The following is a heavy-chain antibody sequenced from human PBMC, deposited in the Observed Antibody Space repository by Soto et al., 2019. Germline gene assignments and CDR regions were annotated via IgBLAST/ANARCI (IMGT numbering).Heavy chain of an antibody. V-gene: IGHV6-1*01. J-gene: IGHJ6*02. CDR3: XXXXYCSGGSCYSSADYYYGMDV. CDR1: GDSVSSNSAA. D-gene: IGHD2-15*01. CDR2: TYYRSKWYN. Sequence: TLSLTCAISGDSVSSNSAAWNWIRQSPSRGLEWLGRTYYRSKWYNDYAVSVKSRITINPDTSKNQFSLQLNSVTPEDTAVXXXXXXXYCSGGSCYSSADYYYGMDVWGQGTTVTVSS.